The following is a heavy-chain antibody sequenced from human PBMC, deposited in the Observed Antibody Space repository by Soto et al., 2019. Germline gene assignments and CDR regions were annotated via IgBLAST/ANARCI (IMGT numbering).Heavy chain of an antibody. CDR1: GYTFTSYG. Sequence: GASVKVSCKASGYTFTSYGISCVRRAPGQGLEWMGWISAYNGNTNYAQKLQGRVTMTTDTSTSTAYMELRSLRSDDTAVYYCARIRFLEWFWFDPWGQGTLVTVSS. CDR3: ARIRFLEWFWFDP. CDR2: ISAYNGNT. V-gene: IGHV1-18*01. D-gene: IGHD3-3*01. J-gene: IGHJ5*02.